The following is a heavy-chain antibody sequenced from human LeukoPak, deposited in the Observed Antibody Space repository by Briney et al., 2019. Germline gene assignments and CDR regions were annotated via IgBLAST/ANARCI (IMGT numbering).Heavy chain of an antibody. D-gene: IGHD3-3*01. CDR1: GGSFSGYY. CDR3: ASRAMYYDFWSGPKGYYYYGMDV. Sequence: ETLSLTCAVYGGSFSGYYWSWIRQPPGKGLEWIGEINHSGSTNYNPSLKSRVTISVDTSKNQFSLKLSSVTAADTAVYYCASRAMYYDFWSGPKGYYYYGMDVWGQGTTVTVSS. J-gene: IGHJ6*02. V-gene: IGHV4-34*01. CDR2: INHSGST.